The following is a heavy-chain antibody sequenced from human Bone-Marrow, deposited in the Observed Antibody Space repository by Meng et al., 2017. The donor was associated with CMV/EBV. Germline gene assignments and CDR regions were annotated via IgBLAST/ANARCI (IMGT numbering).Heavy chain of an antibody. D-gene: IGHD2-2*01. CDR1: GFTFDDYA. V-gene: IGHV3-9*03. CDR3: AKEGYCSSTSCLSYYGLDV. J-gene: IGHJ6*01. CDR2: ISWNSGSI. Sequence: SLKISCAASGFTFDDYAMHWVRQAPGKGLEWVSGISWNSGSIGYADSVKGRFTISRDNAKNSLYLQMNSLRAEDMALYYCAKEGYCSSTSCLSYYGLDVWGQGTTVTIYS.